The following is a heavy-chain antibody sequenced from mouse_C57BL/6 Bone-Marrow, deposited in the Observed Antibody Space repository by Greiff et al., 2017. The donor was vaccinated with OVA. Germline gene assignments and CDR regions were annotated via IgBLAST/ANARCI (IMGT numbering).Heavy chain of an antibody. CDR2: ISYDGSN. D-gene: IGHD4-1*01. CDR1: GYSITSGYY. Sequence: EVQRVESGPGLVKPSQSLSLTCSVTGYSITSGYYWNWIRQFPGNKLEWMGYISYDGSNNYNPSLKNRISITRDTSKNQFFLKLNSVTTEDTATYYCARNWGSYAMDYWGQGTSVTVSS. V-gene: IGHV3-6*01. CDR3: ARNWGSYAMDY. J-gene: IGHJ4*01.